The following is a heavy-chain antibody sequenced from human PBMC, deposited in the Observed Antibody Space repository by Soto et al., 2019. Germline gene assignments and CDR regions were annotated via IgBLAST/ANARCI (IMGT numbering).Heavy chain of an antibody. D-gene: IGHD3-22*01. CDR1: GFTFSSYG. J-gene: IGHJ6*02. V-gene: IGHV3-30*18. Sequence: GGSLRLSCAASGFTFSSYGMHWVRQAPGKGLEWVAVISYDGSNKYYADSVKGRFTISRDNSKNTLYLQMNSLRAEDTAVYYCAKIPLYYYDSSGYYPRPYGMDVWGQGTTVTVSS. CDR3: AKIPLYYYDSSGYYPRPYGMDV. CDR2: ISYDGSNK.